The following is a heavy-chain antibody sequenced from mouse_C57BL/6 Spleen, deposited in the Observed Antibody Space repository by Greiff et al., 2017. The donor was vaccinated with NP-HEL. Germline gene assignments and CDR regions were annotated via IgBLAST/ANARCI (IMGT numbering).Heavy chain of an antibody. CDR1: GYTFTDYY. J-gene: IGHJ4*01. V-gene: IGHV1-26*01. CDR3: ARYYYGYDDAMDY. D-gene: IGHD2-2*01. Sequence: VQLQQSGPELVKPGASVKISCKASGYTFTDYYMNWVKQSHGKSLEWIGDINPNNGGTSYNQKFKGKATLTVDKSSSTAYMELRSLTSEDSAVYYCARYYYGYDDAMDYWGQGTSVTVSS. CDR2: INPNNGGT.